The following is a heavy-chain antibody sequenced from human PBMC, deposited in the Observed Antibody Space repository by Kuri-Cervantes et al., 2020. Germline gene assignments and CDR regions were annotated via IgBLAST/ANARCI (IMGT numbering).Heavy chain of an antibody. V-gene: IGHV3-23*01. D-gene: IGHD6-6*01. Sequence: GESLKISCAASGFIFSSYSMSWVRQAPGKGLEWVSAITANGAGTYYADSVKGRFTISRDNSKNTLYLQMNSLRAEDTAVYYCAKESVRRSAIAALWGQGTLVTVSS. CDR3: AKESVRRSAIAAL. CDR2: ITANGAGT. J-gene: IGHJ4*02. CDR1: GFIFSSYS.